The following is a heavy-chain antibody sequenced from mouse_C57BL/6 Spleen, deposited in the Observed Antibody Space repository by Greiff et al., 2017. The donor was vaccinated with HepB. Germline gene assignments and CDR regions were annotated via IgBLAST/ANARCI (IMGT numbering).Heavy chain of an antibody. V-gene: IGHV1-81*01. D-gene: IGHD1-1*02. CDR3: ARSPLGSHWYFDV. J-gene: IGHJ1*03. CDR2: IYPRSGNT. CDR1: GYTFTSYG. Sequence: QVQLKESGAELARPGASVKLSCKASGYTFTSYGISWVKQRTGQGLEWIGEIYPRSGNTYYNEKFKGKATLTADKSSSTAYMELRSLTSEDSAVYFCARSPLGSHWYFDVWGTGTTVTVSS.